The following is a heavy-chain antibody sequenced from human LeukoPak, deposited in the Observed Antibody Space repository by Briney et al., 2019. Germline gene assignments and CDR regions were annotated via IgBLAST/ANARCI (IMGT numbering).Heavy chain of an antibody. J-gene: IGHJ4*02. CDR1: GFTFSSYG. V-gene: IGHV3-33*01. D-gene: IGHD5-18*01. Sequence: GGSLRLSCAASGFTFSSYGMHWVREAPGEGLGGVAVIWYDGSNKYYADSVTGRFTISRDNSKNTLYLQMNSLRAEDTAVYYCARDPLPGGGQLWADYWGQGTLVTVSS. CDR3: ARDPLPGGGQLWADY. CDR2: IWYDGSNK.